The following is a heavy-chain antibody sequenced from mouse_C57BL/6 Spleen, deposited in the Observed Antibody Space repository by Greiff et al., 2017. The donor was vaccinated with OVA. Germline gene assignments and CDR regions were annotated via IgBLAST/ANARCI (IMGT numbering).Heavy chain of an antibody. D-gene: IGHD2-5*01. J-gene: IGHJ4*01. CDR2: ISYDGSN. CDR1: GYSITSGYY. V-gene: IGHV3-6*01. CDR3: ANSNYYAMDY. Sequence: DVHLVESGPGLVKPSQSLSLTCSVTGYSITSGYYWNWIRQFPGNKLEWMGYISYDGSNNYNPSLKNRISITRDTSKNQFFLKLNSVTTEDTATYYCANSNYYAMDYWGQGTSVTVSS.